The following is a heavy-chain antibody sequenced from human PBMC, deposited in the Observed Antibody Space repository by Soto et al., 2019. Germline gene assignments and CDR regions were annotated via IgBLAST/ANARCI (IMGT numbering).Heavy chain of an antibody. Sequence: GGSLILSCATSGFMFSTYVMNWVRQAPGKGLEWVSSINGRSNYKYYANSVRGRFTISRDNAKNSLFLQMSSLTAEDTAVYYCARDSGYGSGAPVNHYLDYWGHGTLVTVSS. J-gene: IGHJ4*01. CDR2: INGRSNYK. CDR3: ARDSGYGSGAPVNHYLDY. V-gene: IGHV3-21*01. CDR1: GFMFSTYV. D-gene: IGHD3-10*01.